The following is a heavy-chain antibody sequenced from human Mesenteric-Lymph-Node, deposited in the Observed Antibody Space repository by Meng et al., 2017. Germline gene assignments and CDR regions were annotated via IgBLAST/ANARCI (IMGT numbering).Heavy chain of an antibody. V-gene: IGHV1-2*02. J-gene: IGHJ6*02. CDR1: GYTFTGHY. CDR2: INPNSGGT. CDR3: ARGNIVVVVATMDV. D-gene: IGHD2-15*01. Sequence: ASVKVSCKAAGYTFTGHYMHWLRQAPGQGLEWMGWINPNSGGTNYAQKFQGRVTMTRDTSISTAYMELSRLRSDDTAVYYCARGNIVVVVATMDVWGQGTTVTVSS.